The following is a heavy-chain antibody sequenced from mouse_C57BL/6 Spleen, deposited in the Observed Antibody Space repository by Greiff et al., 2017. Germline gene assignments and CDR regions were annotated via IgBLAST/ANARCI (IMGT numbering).Heavy chain of an antibody. CDR2: IRSKSSNYAT. CDR1: GFTFNTYA. J-gene: IGHJ4*01. Sequence: EVQGVESGGGLVQPKGSLKLSCAASGFTFNTYAMHWVRQAPGKGLEGVARIRSKSSNYATYYADSVKDRFTISRDDSQSMLYLQMNNLKTEDTAMYYCVRIRRSHYYAMDYWGQGTSVTVSS. CDR3: VRIRRSHYYAMDY. D-gene: IGHD2-12*01. V-gene: IGHV10-3*01.